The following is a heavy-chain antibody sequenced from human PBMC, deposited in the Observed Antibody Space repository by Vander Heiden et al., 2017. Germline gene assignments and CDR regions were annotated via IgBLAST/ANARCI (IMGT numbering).Heavy chain of an antibody. CDR1: GGSFSGYY. CDR2: INHSGST. V-gene: IGHV4-34*01. Sequence: QVQLQQWGAGLLKPSETLSLTCAAYGGSFSGYYWSWIRQPPGKGLEWIGEINHSGSTNYNPSLKSRVTISVDTSKNQFSLKLSSVTAADTAVYYCARGLVRRDYWGQGTLVTVSS. CDR3: ARGLVRRDY. D-gene: IGHD6-13*01. J-gene: IGHJ4*02.